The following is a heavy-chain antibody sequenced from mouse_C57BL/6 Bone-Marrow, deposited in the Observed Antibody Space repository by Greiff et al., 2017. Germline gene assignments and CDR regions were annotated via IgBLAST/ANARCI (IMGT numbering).Heavy chain of an antibody. D-gene: IGHD6-1*01. V-gene: IGHV3-8*01. CDR1: GYSITSDY. Sequence: EVQLVESGPGLAKPSQTLSLTCSVTGYSITSDYWNWIRKFPGTKLEYMGYISYSGSTYYNPSLKSRNSITPDTSKNQYYLQWNSVTTEDTATYYCASSSLLLEYAMDYWGQGTSVTVSS. J-gene: IGHJ4*01. CDR3: ASSSLLLEYAMDY. CDR2: ISYSGST.